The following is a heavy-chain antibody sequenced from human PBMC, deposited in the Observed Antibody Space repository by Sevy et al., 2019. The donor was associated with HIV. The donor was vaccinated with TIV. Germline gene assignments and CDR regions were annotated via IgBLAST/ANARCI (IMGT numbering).Heavy chain of an antibody. CDR2: IYYNGHI. Sequence: ETLSLTCTVSGGSITSLYWNWIRQPPGKGLGWIANIYYNGHINYNPSLKSRVTLSLDTSKNQFSLRLSSVTAADTAMYFCAFENALGRGYSWGQGTLVTVSS. CDR3: AFENALGRGYS. V-gene: IGHV4-59*08. D-gene: IGHD3-16*01. CDR1: GGSITSLY. J-gene: IGHJ4*02.